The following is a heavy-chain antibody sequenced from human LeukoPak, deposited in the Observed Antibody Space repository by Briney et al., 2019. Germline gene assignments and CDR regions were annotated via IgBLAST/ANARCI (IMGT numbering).Heavy chain of an antibody. CDR1: RFTFSSYW. V-gene: IGHV3-7*03. J-gene: IGHJ4*02. CDR2: IKPDGSKK. Sequence: PGGSLRLSCAASRFTFSSYWMTWVRQAPGKGLEWVANIKPDGSKKSYVDSAKGRFTISRDNAKNSLYLQMNSLRADDTGVYYCASQPAAADVDYWGQGTLVTVSS. CDR3: ASQPAAADVDY. D-gene: IGHD2-2*01.